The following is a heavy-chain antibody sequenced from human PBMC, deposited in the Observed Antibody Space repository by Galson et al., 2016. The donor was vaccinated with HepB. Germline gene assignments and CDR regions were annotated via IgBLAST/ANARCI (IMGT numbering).Heavy chain of an antibody. CDR3: ARPLIGTRGAFDI. J-gene: IGHJ3*02. CDR1: GGSTRSYY. D-gene: IGHD2-2*01. CDR2: VYNSGNT. V-gene: IGHV4-4*07. Sequence: LSLTCTVSGGSTRSYYWSWIRQPPGKGLEWIGRVYNSGNTTYNPSLKSRISMSVDTSKNQFSLKLYSVTAADTAVYYCARPLIGTRGAFDIWGQGTMVTVSS.